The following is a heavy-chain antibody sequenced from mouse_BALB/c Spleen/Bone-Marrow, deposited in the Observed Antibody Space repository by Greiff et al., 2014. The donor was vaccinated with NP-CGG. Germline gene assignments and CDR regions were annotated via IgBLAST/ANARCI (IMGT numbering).Heavy chain of an antibody. D-gene: IGHD2-5*01. Sequence: QVQLKQSGAELVRPGVSVKISCKGSGYTFTDYAMHWVKQSHAESLEWIGVISTYFGDISYNQKFKGKATIAVDKTSRTVYMELARLTAEDSAIYYCARGYSNNYAMDYWGQGTSVTVSS. J-gene: IGHJ4*01. V-gene: IGHV1S137*01. CDR2: ISTYFGDI. CDR1: GYTFTDYA. CDR3: ARGYSNNYAMDY.